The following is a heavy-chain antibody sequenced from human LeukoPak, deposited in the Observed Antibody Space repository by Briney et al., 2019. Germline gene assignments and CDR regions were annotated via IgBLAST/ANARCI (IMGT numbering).Heavy chain of an antibody. CDR2: IYSGGST. Sequence: LSGGSLRLSCAASGFTVSSNYMSWVRQAPGKGLEWVSVIYSGGSTYYADSVKGRFTISRDNSKNTLYLQMNSLRAEDTAVYYCASLPGDPFDYWGQGTLVTVSS. CDR1: GFTVSSNY. CDR3: ASLPGDPFDY. D-gene: IGHD2-21*01. V-gene: IGHV3-53*01. J-gene: IGHJ4*02.